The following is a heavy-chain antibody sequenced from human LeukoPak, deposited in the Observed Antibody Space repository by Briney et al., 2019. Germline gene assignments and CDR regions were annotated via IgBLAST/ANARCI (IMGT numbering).Heavy chain of an antibody. Sequence: SETLSLTCTVSGGSIISYYWSGIRQPPGKGVDGIGYIYYSGSTSYNPSLKSRVTISVDTSKNQFSLKLSSVTAADTAVYYCAHGGSSWYYFDYWGQGTLVTVSS. J-gene: IGHJ4*02. CDR1: GGSIISYY. V-gene: IGHV4-59*08. D-gene: IGHD6-13*01. CDR2: IYYSGST. CDR3: AHGGSSWYYFDY.